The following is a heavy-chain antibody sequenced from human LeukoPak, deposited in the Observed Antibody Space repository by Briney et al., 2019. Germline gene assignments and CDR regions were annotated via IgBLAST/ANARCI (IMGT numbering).Heavy chain of an antibody. CDR1: GYTLIELS. D-gene: IGHD1-26*01. Sequence: ASVKVSCEVSGYTLIELSMHWVRQAPGKGLEWMGGVDPEDGEIIYAQKFQGRVTMTEDTSTDTAYMELSSLRSEDTAVYYCAIDVGELLTYWGQGTLVTVSS. V-gene: IGHV1-24*01. CDR3: AIDVGELLTY. J-gene: IGHJ4*02. CDR2: VDPEDGEI.